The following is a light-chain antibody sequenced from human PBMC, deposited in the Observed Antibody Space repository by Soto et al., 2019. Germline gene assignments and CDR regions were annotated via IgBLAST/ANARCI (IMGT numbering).Light chain of an antibody. V-gene: IGKV3-20*01. CDR2: GAS. CDR1: QSVSSNY. J-gene: IGKJ4*01. Sequence: EIVLPQSTGTLSLSPGESAAISCRASQSVSSNYLAGYQQKPGQAPRLLIYGASSRATGIPARFSGGGSGTDFTLTISSLEPEDFAVYYCQQYNDWPPLTFGGGTKVDI. CDR3: QQYNDWPPLT.